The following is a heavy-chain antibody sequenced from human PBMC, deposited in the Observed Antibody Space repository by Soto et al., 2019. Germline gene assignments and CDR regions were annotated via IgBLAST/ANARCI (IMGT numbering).Heavy chain of an antibody. CDR1: GGTFSSSA. Sequence: QVQLVQSGAVMKEPGSSVKVSCKTSGGTFSSSAISWLQQAHGQGLEWMGGVIPLYRTPDYAQKFQGRVTMAAVEATITAYMELSIPRSEDTTLYYCARDNERLQTGGNDYYILEVWGKANTISVPS. D-gene: IGHD1-26*01. CDR2: VIPLYRTP. CDR3: ARDNERLQTGGNDYYILEV. V-gene: IGHV1-69*12. J-gene: IGHJ6*04.